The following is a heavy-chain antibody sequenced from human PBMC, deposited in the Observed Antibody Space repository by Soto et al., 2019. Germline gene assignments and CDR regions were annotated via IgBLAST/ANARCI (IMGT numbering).Heavy chain of an antibody. CDR1: GFTFSSYA. J-gene: IGHJ4*02. CDR2: ISYDGSNK. Sequence: GGSLRLSCAASGFTFSSYAMHWVRQAPGKGLEWVAVISYDGSNKYYADSVKGRFTISRDNSKNTLYPQMNSLRAEDTAVYYCASASHGYGTDYWGQGTLVTVSS. V-gene: IGHV3-30-3*01. D-gene: IGHD3-22*01. CDR3: ASASHGYGTDY.